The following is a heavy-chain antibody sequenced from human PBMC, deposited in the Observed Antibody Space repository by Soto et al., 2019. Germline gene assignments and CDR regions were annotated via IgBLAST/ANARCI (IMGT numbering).Heavy chain of an antibody. J-gene: IGHJ3*01. CDR2: IYYSGST. Sequence: QVQLQESGPGLVKPSETLSLTCTVSSGSIINYYWSWIRQPPGKGVEWIGFIYYSGSTNYNSFLQSRVTLSVDMSRQQLSIKLILVSAADTAVYYCASRLTLATTTCDAFDLWGQGTMVTVSS. V-gene: IGHV4-59*01. D-gene: IGHD4-17*01. CDR3: ASRLTLATTTCDAFDL. CDR1: SGSIINYY.